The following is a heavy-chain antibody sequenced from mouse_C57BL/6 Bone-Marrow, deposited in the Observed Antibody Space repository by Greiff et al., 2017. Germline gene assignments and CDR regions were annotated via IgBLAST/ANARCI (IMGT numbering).Heavy chain of an antibody. CDR2: IDPENGAT. Sequence: EVQLQQSGAELVRPGASVKLSCTASGFNIKDDYMHWVKQRPEQGLEWIGWIDPENGATEYASKFQGKATITADTSSNTAYLQLSSLTSEDTAVYYCTTSYYGTPYWGQGTTLTVSS. CDR3: TTSYYGTPY. D-gene: IGHD2-10*01. V-gene: IGHV14-4*01. J-gene: IGHJ2*01. CDR1: GFNIKDDY.